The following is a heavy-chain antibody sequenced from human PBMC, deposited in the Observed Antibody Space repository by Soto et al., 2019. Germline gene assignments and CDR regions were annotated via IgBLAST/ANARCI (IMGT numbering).Heavy chain of an antibody. CDR3: ARPGAAPGYSSGWYWFDP. V-gene: IGHV5-10-1*01. CDR1: GYSFTSYW. CDR2: IDPSDSYT. D-gene: IGHD6-19*01. J-gene: IGHJ5*02. Sequence: PGESLKISCKGSGYSFTSYWISWVRQMPGKGLEWMGRIDPSDSYTNYSPSFQGHVTISADKSISTAYLQWSSLKASDTAMYYCARPGAAPGYSSGWYWFDPWGQGTLVTVSS.